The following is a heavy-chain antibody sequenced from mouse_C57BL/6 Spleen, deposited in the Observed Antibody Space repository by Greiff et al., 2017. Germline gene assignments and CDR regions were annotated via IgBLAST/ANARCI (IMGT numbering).Heavy chain of an antibody. J-gene: IGHJ3*01. V-gene: IGHV1-81*01. Sequence: QVQLQQSGAELARPGASVKLSCKASGYTFTSYGISWVKQRTGQGLEWIGEIYPRSGNTYYNEKFKGKATLTADKSSSTAYMELRSLTSEDSAVYFCARERAYYGSSYRCAYWGQGTLVTVSA. D-gene: IGHD1-1*01. CDR3: ARERAYYGSSYRCAY. CDR1: GYTFTSYG. CDR2: IYPRSGNT.